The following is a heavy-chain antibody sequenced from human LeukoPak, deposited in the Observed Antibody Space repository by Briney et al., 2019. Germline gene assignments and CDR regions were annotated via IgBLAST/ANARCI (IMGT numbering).Heavy chain of an antibody. Sequence: SETLSLTCAVYGGSFSGYDWSWIRQPPGKGLEWIGEINHSGSTNYNPSLKSRVTISVDTSKNQFSLKLSSVTAADTAVYYCARSNYDYCMDVWGKGTTVTVSS. CDR1: GGSFSGYD. V-gene: IGHV4-34*01. CDR3: ARSNYDYCMDV. J-gene: IGHJ6*03. CDR2: INHSGST.